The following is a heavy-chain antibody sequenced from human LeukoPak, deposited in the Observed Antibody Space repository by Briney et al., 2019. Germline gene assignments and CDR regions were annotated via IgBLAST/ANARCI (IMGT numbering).Heavy chain of an antibody. V-gene: IGHV4-39*01. CDR2: FYYSGGT. D-gene: IGHD3-3*01. CDR1: GVSIRDNNFY. CDR3: ARMSFAFDPSFFDF. J-gene: IGHJ4*01. Sequence: SETLSLTCSVSGVSIRDNNFYWAWIRQPPGMGLEWIGIFYYSGGTYYNPSLQSRVTISRDTSKNLFSLHLRSATVADTAIYFCARMSFAFDPSFFDFWGHGALVPVSS.